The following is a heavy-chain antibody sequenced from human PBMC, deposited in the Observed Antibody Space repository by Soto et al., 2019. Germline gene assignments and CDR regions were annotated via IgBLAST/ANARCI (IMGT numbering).Heavy chain of an antibody. J-gene: IGHJ6*02. V-gene: IGHV4-39*01. CDR2: IYYSGNT. CDR1: GGSISSSNYY. D-gene: IGHD2-2*01. CDR3: ARLGGYCSTTGCYGYYAMDV. Sequence: PSATLSLTCTVSGGSISSSNYYWGWIRQPPGKGLEWIGSIYYSGNTYYNPSLKSRVTMSVDTSKNQFSLKLSSVTAADTAVYYCARLGGYCSTTGCYGYYAMDVWGQGTTVT.